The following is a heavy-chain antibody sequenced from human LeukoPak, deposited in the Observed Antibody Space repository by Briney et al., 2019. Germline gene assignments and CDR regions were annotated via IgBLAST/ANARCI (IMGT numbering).Heavy chain of an antibody. J-gene: IGHJ6*03. CDR3: ANVAKGRYFFYYMDV. CDR1: GHSINTFG. CDR2: MSSDNGNT. Sequence: ASVKVSCKTSGHSINTFGITWVRQAHGQGLEWIGWMSSDNGNTNYADKFQGRVTITRDTSRTTAYMELRSLRSDDTAVYFCANVAKGRYFFYYMDVWGAGTTVTVSS. V-gene: IGHV1-18*01. D-gene: IGHD5-12*01.